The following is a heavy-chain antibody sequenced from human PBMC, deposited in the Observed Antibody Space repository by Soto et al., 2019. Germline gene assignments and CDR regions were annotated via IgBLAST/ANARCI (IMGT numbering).Heavy chain of an antibody. CDR3: AKDPGYSSGWYDYYYYGMDV. D-gene: IGHD6-19*01. CDR1: GFTFSSYA. CDR2: ISGSGGST. J-gene: IGHJ6*02. Sequence: GGSLRLSCAASGFTFSSYAMSWVRQAPGKGLEWVSAISGSGGSTYYADSVKGRFTISRDNSKNTLYLQMNSLRAEDTAVYYCAKDPGYSSGWYDYYYYGMDVWAQGTTVTVSS. V-gene: IGHV3-23*01.